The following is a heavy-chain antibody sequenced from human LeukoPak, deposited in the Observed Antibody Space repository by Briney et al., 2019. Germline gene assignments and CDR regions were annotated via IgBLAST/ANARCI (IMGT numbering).Heavy chain of an antibody. CDR3: ARAPDYDSSGYIYNWFDP. Sequence: ASVKVSCKASGYTFTSYGISWVRQAPGQGLEWMGRISAYNGNTNYAQKLQGRVTMTTDTSTSTAYMELRSLRSDDTAVYYCARAPDYDSSGYIYNWFDPWGQGTLVTVSS. CDR1: GYTFTSYG. D-gene: IGHD3-22*01. CDR2: ISAYNGNT. J-gene: IGHJ5*02. V-gene: IGHV1-18*01.